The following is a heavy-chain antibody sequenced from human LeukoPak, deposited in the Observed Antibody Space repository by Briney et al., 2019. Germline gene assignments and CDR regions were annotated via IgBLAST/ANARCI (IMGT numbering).Heavy chain of an antibody. CDR3: ARDPYYQLQRGYFDY. CDR2: ISYDGTNK. V-gene: IGHV3-30*04. CDR1: GFTFSTYA. D-gene: IGHD3-10*01. J-gene: IGHJ4*02. Sequence: GGSLRLSCAGSGFTFSTYAMHWVRQAPGKGLEGVAVISYDGTNKYYADSVKGRFTISRDNSKNSLYLQMNSLRPEDTAVYFCARDPYYQLQRGYFDYWGQGTLVTVSS.